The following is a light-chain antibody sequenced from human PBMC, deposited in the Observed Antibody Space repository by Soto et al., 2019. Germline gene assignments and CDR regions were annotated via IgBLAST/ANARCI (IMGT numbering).Light chain of an antibody. V-gene: IGLV2-8*01. J-gene: IGLJ2*01. CDR2: EVS. Sequence: QSALTQPPSASGSPGQSVTISCTGTSSDVGGYNYVSWYQQHPGKAPKLMIYEVSKRPSGVPDRFSGSKSGNTASLTVSGSQAEDEAAYYCSSYAGSNTVVFGGGTKLTVL. CDR1: SSDVGGYNY. CDR3: SSYAGSNTVV.